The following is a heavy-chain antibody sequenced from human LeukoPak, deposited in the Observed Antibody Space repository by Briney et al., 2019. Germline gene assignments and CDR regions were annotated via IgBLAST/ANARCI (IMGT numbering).Heavy chain of an antibody. V-gene: IGHV3-7*01. CDR3: AKERTQWLVPSFVDY. Sequence: GGSLRLSCAASGFTFSSYWMSWVRQAPGKGLEWVANIKQDGSEKYYVDSVKGRFTISRDNAKNSLYLQMNSLRAEDTAVYYCAKERTQWLVPSFVDYWGQGTLVTVSS. CDR2: IKQDGSEK. CDR1: GFTFSSYW. J-gene: IGHJ4*02. D-gene: IGHD6-19*01.